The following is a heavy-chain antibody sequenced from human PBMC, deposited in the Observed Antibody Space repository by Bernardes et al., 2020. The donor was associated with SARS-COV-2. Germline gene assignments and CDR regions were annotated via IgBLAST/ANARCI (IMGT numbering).Heavy chain of an antibody. CDR1: GYSLTELS. Sequence: ASVKVSCKVSGYSLTELSLHWVRQAPGRGLEWMGGFDPEAAERIYSQKFQGRVTMTEDTSTDTAYMELSSLRSEDTAVYYCATALAIFGVVTDYYYYYGMDVWGQGNTVTVSS. D-gene: IGHD3-3*02. J-gene: IGHJ6*02. CDR3: ATALAIFGVVTDYYYYYGMDV. V-gene: IGHV1-24*01. CDR2: FDPEAAER.